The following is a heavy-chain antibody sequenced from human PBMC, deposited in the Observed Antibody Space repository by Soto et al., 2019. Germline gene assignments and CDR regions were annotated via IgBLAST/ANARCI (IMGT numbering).Heavy chain of an antibody. Sequence: SVKVSCKASGGAFSSYASSWVRQAPGQGLEWMGGIIPIFGTANYAQKFQGRVTITADKSTSTAYMELSSLRSEDTAVYYCAADTTVVTYYFDYWGQGTLVTVSS. CDR1: GGAFSSYA. D-gene: IGHD4-17*01. CDR2: IIPIFGTA. J-gene: IGHJ4*02. CDR3: AADTTVVTYYFDY. V-gene: IGHV1-69*06.